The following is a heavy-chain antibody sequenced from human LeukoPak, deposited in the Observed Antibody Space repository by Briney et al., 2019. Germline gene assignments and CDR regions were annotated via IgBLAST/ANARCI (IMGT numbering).Heavy chain of an antibody. J-gene: IGHJ6*02. CDR1: GYSFNSFA. V-gene: IGHV1-18*01. Sequence: ASVKVSCKASGYSFNSFAIYWVRQAPGQRLEWMGWISAYNGNTNYAQKLQGRVTMTTDTSTSTAYMELRSLRSDDTAVYYCARAYSSSWPGYYYYGMDVWGQGTTVTVSS. D-gene: IGHD6-13*01. CDR3: ARAYSSSWPGYYYYGMDV. CDR2: ISAYNGNT.